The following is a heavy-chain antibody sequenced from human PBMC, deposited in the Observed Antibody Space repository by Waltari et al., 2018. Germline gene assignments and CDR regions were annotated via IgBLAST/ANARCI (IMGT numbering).Heavy chain of an antibody. D-gene: IGHD3-3*01. V-gene: IGHV4-39*07. Sequence: QLQLQESGPGLLKPSETLSLTCTVSGGSIRSSSYSWGWIRQPPGKVLEWIADLYSTGTPYYNPSLKSRVTISVDTSRNQFSLKLSSVTAADTAVYFCARRSGYYDLWGQGTMVTVSS. CDR1: GGSIRSSSYS. CDR3: ARRSGYYDL. CDR2: LYSTGTP. J-gene: IGHJ3*01.